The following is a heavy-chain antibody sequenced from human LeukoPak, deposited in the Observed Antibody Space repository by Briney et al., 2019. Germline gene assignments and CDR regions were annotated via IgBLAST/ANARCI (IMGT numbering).Heavy chain of an antibody. Sequence: GESLRLCCAASGFTFSSYTMNWVRQAPGKGLEWVSSISSSSSYIYYADSVKGRFTISRDNSKNTLYLQMSSLRAEDTAVYYCAKDLRYSSGWDAFDIWGQGTMVTVSS. CDR1: GFTFSSYT. D-gene: IGHD6-19*01. CDR2: ISSSSSYI. J-gene: IGHJ3*02. V-gene: IGHV3-21*04. CDR3: AKDLRYSSGWDAFDI.